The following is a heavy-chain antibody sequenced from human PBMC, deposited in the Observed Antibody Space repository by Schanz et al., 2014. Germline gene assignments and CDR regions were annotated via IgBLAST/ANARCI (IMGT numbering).Heavy chain of an antibody. CDR2: IHQSGGT. V-gene: IGHV4-59*08. J-gene: IGHJ5*02. CDR1: GGDIGNYY. CDR3: AKFLYDDPS. Sequence: QVQLQESGPGLVKPSETLSLTCSVSGGDIGNYYWSWIRQPPGKGLEWIGYIHQSGGTNYNPSLKSRVTILVDTSKTQFSRRRTSLTAADTAVYYCAKFLYDDPSWGQGTLVTVSS. D-gene: IGHD3-3*01.